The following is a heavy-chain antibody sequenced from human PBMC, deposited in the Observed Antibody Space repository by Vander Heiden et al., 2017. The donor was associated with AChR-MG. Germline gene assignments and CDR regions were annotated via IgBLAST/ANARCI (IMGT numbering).Heavy chain of an antibody. CDR3: ARVARVDSSSWYWGVYYYYYGMDV. CDR1: RYPFTSYD. J-gene: IGHJ6*02. CDR2: MNPNSGNT. V-gene: IGHV1-8*01. D-gene: IGHD6-13*01. Sequence: QVQLVQSGAEVKKPGASVKVSCKASRYPFTSYDINWVRQATGKGLEWMGWMNPNSGNTGYAQKFQGRVTMTRNTSISTAYMELSSLRSEDTAVYYCARVARVDSSSWYWGVYYYYYGMDVWGQGTTVTVSS.